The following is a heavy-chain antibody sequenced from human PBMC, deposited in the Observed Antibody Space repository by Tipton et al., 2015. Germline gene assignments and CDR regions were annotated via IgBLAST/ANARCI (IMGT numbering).Heavy chain of an antibody. CDR2: INKDVAEK. Sequence: GSLRLSCSASGFEFSSYRMSWVRQAPGKGLEWVAYINKDVAEKSYGDSVKGRFTISRDNAKNSLYLQMNSLRAEDTAVYYCARDVWLLGTVDYWGQGTLVTVSS. CDR1: GFEFSSYR. CDR3: ARDVWLLGTVDY. D-gene: IGHD1-14*01. J-gene: IGHJ4*02. V-gene: IGHV3-7*03.